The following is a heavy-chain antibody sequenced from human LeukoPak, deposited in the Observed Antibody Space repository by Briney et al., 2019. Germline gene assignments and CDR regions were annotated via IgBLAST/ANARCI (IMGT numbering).Heavy chain of an antibody. D-gene: IGHD3-10*01. Sequence: GGSLRLSCAASGFTFSSYAMSWVRQAPGKGLEWVSAISGSGGSTYYADSVKGRFTISRDNSMNTLYLQMNSLRAEDTAVYYCARGGSGSYYKTLSNWFDPWGQGTLVTVSS. J-gene: IGHJ5*02. CDR1: GFTFSSYA. CDR2: ISGSGGST. V-gene: IGHV3-23*01. CDR3: ARGGSGSYYKTLSNWFDP.